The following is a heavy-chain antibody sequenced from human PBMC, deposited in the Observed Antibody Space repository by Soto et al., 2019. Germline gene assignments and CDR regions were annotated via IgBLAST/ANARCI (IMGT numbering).Heavy chain of an antibody. CDR3: VRLVGASRSWFGP. Sequence: ASVKVSCKASGYTFTGYNLDWVRQAPGQGLEWMGVVNPSDGSANYAQKFQGRVTMTRDTSTSTVYMELSSLTFEDTAVYYCVRLVGASRSWFGPWGQGTLVTVSS. CDR1: GYTFTGYN. V-gene: IGHV1-46*01. CDR2: VNPSDGSA. D-gene: IGHD1-26*01. J-gene: IGHJ5*02.